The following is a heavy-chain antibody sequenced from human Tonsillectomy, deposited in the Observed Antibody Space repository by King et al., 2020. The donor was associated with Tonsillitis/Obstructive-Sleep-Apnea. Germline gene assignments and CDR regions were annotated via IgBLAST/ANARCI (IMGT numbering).Heavy chain of an antibody. CDR2: INHSGST. CDR3: ARGYCSGTSCYPYYYYMDV. Sequence: HVQLQQWGAGLLKPSETLSLTCAVYGGSFCGYYWSWIRQPPGKGLEWIGEINHSGSTNYNPSLTSRVTISVETSQNQFSLKLSSVTAADTAVYNCARGYCSGTSCYPYYYYMDVWGKGTTVTVSS. V-gene: IGHV4-34*01. CDR1: GGSFCGYY. J-gene: IGHJ6*03. D-gene: IGHD2-2*01.